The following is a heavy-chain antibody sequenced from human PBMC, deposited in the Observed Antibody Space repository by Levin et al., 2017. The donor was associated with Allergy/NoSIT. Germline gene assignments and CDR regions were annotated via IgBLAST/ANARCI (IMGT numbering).Heavy chain of an antibody. CDR3: AHRRGGSGWNEGWFDP. V-gene: IGHV2-5*02. J-gene: IGHJ5*02. CDR2: IYWDDDK. Sequence: SGPTLVKPTQTLTLTCTFSGFSLSTSGVGVGWIRQPPGEAPEWLAVIYWDDDKRYSPSLKSRLTITKDTSRNQVVLTMANVDPVDTATYYCAHRRGGSGWNEGWFDPWGQGTLVTVSS. D-gene: IGHD6-19*01. CDR1: GFSLSTSGVG.